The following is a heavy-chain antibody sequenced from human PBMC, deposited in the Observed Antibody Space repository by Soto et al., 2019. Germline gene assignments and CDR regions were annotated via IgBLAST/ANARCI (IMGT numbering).Heavy chain of an antibody. CDR1: GGTFSSYT. CDR3: ARGDEDSSVDY. CDR2: IIPILGIA. D-gene: IGHD6-19*01. V-gene: IGHV1-69*02. Sequence: QVQLVQSGAEVKKPGSSVKVSCKASGGTFSSYTISWVRQAPGQGLEWMGRIIPILGIANYAQKFQGRVTITADKSTSTAYRELSSLRSEDTAVYYCARGDEDSSVDYWGQGTLVTVSS. J-gene: IGHJ4*02.